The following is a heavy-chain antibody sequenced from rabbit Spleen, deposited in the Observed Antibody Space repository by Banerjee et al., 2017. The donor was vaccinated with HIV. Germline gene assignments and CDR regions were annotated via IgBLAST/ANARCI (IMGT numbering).Heavy chain of an antibody. CDR1: GFSFSNKVV. CDR3: ARVVVAGVDWLDL. D-gene: IGHD4-1*01. Sequence: QEQLKESGGGLVKPEGSLKLSCTASGFSFSNKVVMCWVRQAPGKGLEWIGCINAVTGKAVYANWAKGRFTISKTSSTTVTLQMTSLTAADTATYFCARVVVAGVDWLDLWGPGTLVTVS. CDR2: INAVTGKA. J-gene: IGHJ5*01. V-gene: IGHV1S45*01.